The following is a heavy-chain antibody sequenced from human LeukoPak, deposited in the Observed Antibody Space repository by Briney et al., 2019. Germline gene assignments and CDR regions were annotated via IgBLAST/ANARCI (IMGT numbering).Heavy chain of an antibody. CDR3: ARGSYIVVPGPSNSGGVDY. J-gene: IGHJ4*02. D-gene: IGHD2-2*01. Sequence: GGSLRLSCAASGFTYSSYNMNWVRQAPGKGLEWVSSISSSSSYIYYADSVKGRFTISRDNAKNSLYLQMNSLRAEDTAVYYCARGSYIVVPGPSNSGGVDYWGQGTLVTVSS. CDR1: GFTYSSYN. V-gene: IGHV3-21*01. CDR2: ISSSSSYI.